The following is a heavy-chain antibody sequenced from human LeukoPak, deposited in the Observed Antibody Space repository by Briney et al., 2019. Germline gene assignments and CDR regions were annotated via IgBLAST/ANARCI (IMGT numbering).Heavy chain of an antibody. CDR3: ARDLGITMVRGVFDY. J-gene: IGHJ4*02. CDR2: INPNSGNT. Sequence: GASVKVSCKASGYTFTAYYMHWVRQAPGQGLEWMGWINPNSGNTNYAQKLQGRVTMTTDTSTSTAYMELRSLRSDDTAVYYCARDLGITMVRGVFDYWGQGTLVTVSS. CDR1: GYTFTAYY. V-gene: IGHV1-18*04. D-gene: IGHD3-10*01.